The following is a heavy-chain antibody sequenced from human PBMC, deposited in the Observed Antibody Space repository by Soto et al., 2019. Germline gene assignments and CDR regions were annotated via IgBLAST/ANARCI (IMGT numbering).Heavy chain of an antibody. J-gene: IGHJ4*02. CDR2: IYWDDDK. V-gene: IGHV2-5*02. Sequence: QITLKESGPTLVKPTQTLTLTCTFSGFSLSTSGVGVGWIRQPPAKALEWLALIYWDDDKRYSPSLKSRLTITKDTSKNQVVLTMTNMDPVDTATYYCAHGTDFWSGYYPDYWGQGTLVTVSS. CDR3: AHGTDFWSGYYPDY. CDR1: GFSLSTSGVG. D-gene: IGHD3-3*01.